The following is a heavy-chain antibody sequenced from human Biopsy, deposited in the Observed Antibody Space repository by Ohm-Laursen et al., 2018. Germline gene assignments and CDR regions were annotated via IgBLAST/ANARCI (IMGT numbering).Heavy chain of an antibody. CDR3: ARLGSGDYFPTFFDF. V-gene: IGHV4-31*03. CDR1: GVSINGGRYY. D-gene: IGHD5-12*01. CDR2: IFYSANT. J-gene: IGHJ4*02. Sequence: TLSLTCTVSGVSINGGRYYWHWIRHHPGKGLEWIGNIFYSANTYYNPSLKSRVTISVDTSKNQFSLKLSSVTAADTAVYYCARLGSGDYFPTFFDFWGQGALVTVSS.